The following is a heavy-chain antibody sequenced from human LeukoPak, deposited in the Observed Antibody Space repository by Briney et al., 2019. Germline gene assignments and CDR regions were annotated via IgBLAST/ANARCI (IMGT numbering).Heavy chain of an antibody. CDR3: VGCSGGTCSDFDY. CDR2: ISSSGSYI. J-gene: IGHJ4*02. Sequence: PGGSLRLSCAASGFTFSSYSMNWDRQAPGKGLEWVSSISSSGSYIYYADSVKGRFTISRDNAKNSLYLQMNSLSAEDTAVYYCVGCSGGTCSDFDYWGRGTLVTVSS. V-gene: IGHV3-21*01. D-gene: IGHD2-15*01. CDR1: GFTFSSYS.